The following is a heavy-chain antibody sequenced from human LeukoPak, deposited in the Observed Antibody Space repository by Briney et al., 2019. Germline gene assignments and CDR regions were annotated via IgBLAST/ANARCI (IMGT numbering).Heavy chain of an antibody. Sequence: GASVKVSCKASGGTFSSYTISWVRQAPGQGLEWMGRIIPILGIANYAQKFQGRVTITADKSTSTACMELSSLRSEDTAVYYCARLYDFWSGLNWFDPWGQGTLVTVSS. CDR3: ARLYDFWSGLNWFDP. CDR1: GGTFSSYT. J-gene: IGHJ5*02. V-gene: IGHV1-69*02. D-gene: IGHD3-3*01. CDR2: IIPILGIA.